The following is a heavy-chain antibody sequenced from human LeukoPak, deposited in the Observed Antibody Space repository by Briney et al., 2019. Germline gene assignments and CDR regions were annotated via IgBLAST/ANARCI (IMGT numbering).Heavy chain of an antibody. Sequence: GRSLRLSCAASGFTFYDYAMHWVRPAPGKGLEWVSGISWNSGSVGYADSVKGRFTISRDNAKNSLYLQMNSLRAEDTALYYCAKDMGVGGDDAFDIWGQGTMVTVSS. V-gene: IGHV3-9*01. CDR3: AKDMGVGGDDAFDI. CDR1: GFTFYDYA. J-gene: IGHJ3*02. CDR2: ISWNSGSV. D-gene: IGHD1-26*01.